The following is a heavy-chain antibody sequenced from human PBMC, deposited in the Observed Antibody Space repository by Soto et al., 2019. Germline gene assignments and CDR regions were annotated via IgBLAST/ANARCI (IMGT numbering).Heavy chain of an antibody. CDR1: GGSISSYY. V-gene: IGHV4-59*01. D-gene: IGHD5-18*01. CDR2: IYYSGST. Sequence: SETLSLTCTVSGGSISSYYWSWIRQPPGKGLEWIGYIYYSGSTNYNPSLKSRVTISVDTSKNQFSLKLSSVTAADTAVYYCARTLYSYGPRFDYWGQGTLVTISS. J-gene: IGHJ4*02. CDR3: ARTLYSYGPRFDY.